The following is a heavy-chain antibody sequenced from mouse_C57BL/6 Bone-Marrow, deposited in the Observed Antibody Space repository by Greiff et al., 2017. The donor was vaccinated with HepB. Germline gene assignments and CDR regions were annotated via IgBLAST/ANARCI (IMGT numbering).Heavy chain of an antibody. CDR3: ARSGGTLLYGSAY. CDR2: IDPSDSET. Sequence: VKLMESGAELVRPGSSVKLSCKASGYTFTSYWMPWVKQRPIQGLEWIGNIDPSDSETHYNQKFKDKATLTVDKSSSTAYMQLSSLTSEDSAVYYCARSGGTLLYGSAYWGQGTLVTVSA. V-gene: IGHV1-52*01. CDR1: GYTFTSYW. D-gene: IGHD2-1*01. J-gene: IGHJ3*01.